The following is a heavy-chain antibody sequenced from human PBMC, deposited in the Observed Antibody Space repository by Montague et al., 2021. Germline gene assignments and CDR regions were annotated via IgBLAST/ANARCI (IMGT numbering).Heavy chain of an antibody. V-gene: IGHV4-34*01. D-gene: IGHD2-2*01. J-gene: IGHJ5*02. Sequence: SETLSLTCAVYGESLSGYYWSWIRQSPGKGLQWIAEINHLGTTNYNPPLKSRVTVSVDTSKSQFSLRLNSVTAADTAVYYCARARGYCSSTFCPEWFDPWGQGTLVTISS. CDR1: GESLSGYY. CDR2: INHLGTT. CDR3: ARARGYCSSTFCPEWFDP.